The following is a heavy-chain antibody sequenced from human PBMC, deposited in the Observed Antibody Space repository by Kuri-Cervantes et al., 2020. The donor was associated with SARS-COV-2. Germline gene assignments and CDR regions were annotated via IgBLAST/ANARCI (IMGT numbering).Heavy chain of an antibody. V-gene: IGHV3-30*01. CDR2: ISYDGSNK. D-gene: IGHD3-3*01. J-gene: IGHJ6*02. Sequence: GESLKISCAASGFTFSSYAMHWVRQAPGKGLEWVAVISYDGSNKYYADSVKGRFTISRDNSKNTLYLQMNSLRAEDTAVYYCARDFGVLRFLEWLPEYQPYYYYGMDVWGQGTTVTVSS. CDR3: ARDFGVLRFLEWLPEYQPYYYYGMDV. CDR1: GFTFSSYA.